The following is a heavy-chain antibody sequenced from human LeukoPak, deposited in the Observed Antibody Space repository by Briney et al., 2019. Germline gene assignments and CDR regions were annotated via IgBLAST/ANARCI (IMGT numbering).Heavy chain of an antibody. D-gene: IGHD1-26*01. CDR3: ARVVVGATPETEYFDY. J-gene: IGHJ4*02. Sequence: PSETLSLTCTVSGGSISSGGYYWSWIRQHPGKGLEWIGYIYYSGSTYYNPSLKSRVTISVDKSKNQFSLKLSSVTAADTAVYYCARVVVGATPETEYFDYWGQGTLVTVSS. CDR1: GGSISSGGYY. V-gene: IGHV4-31*03. CDR2: IYYSGST.